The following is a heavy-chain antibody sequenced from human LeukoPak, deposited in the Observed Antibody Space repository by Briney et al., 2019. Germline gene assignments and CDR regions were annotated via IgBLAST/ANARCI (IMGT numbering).Heavy chain of an antibody. J-gene: IGHJ5*02. Sequence: SETLSLTCAVSGVSVSDYYWSWIRQSPEKGLEWIGEISPGGYTTYNPSLRSRVIISEDTSENQLSLNVTSVTAADTALYYCARIRCGRGQARCYNHWAQGSLVTVSS. CDR2: ISPGGYT. CDR1: GVSVSDYY. V-gene: IGHV4-34*01. D-gene: IGHD2-21*01. CDR3: ARIRCGRGQARCYNH.